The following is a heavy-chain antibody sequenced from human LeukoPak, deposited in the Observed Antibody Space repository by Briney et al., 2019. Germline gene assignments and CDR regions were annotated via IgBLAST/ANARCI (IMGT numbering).Heavy chain of an antibody. V-gene: IGHV4-34*01. CDR2: INHSGST. CDR1: GGSFSGYY. D-gene: IGHD1/OR15-1a*01. Sequence: SETLSLTCAVYGGSFSGYYWSWIRQPPGKGLEWIGEINHSGSTNYNPSLKSRVTISVDTSKNQFSLKLSSVTAADTAVYYCAREENNNYYYYYMDVWGKGTTVTISS. J-gene: IGHJ6*03. CDR3: AREENNNYYYYYMDV.